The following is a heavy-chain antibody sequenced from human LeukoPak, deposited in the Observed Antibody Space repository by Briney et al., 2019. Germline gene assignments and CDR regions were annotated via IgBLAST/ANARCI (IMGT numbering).Heavy chain of an antibody. D-gene: IGHD3-22*01. Sequence: GGSLRLSCAASGFTFSSYSMNWVRQAPGKGLEWVSSIIRSSSYIYYADSVKGRFTISRDNAKNSLYLQMNSLRAEDTAVYYCARDYYDSSGYYKGDYWGQGTLVTVSS. J-gene: IGHJ4*02. CDR3: ARDYYDSSGYYKGDY. V-gene: IGHV3-21*01. CDR2: IIRSSSYI. CDR1: GFTFSSYS.